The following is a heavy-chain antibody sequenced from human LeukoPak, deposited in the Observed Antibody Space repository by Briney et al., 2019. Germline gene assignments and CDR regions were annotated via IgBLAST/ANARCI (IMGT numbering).Heavy chain of an antibody. Sequence: ASVKVSCKASGYTFTAYYLHWVRQAPGQGLEWMGWISPNSGGTHYAQKFQGRVTMTGDTSISTAYMELSRLRSDDTAVFYCARDSSGSYLDYWGQGTLVTVSS. V-gene: IGHV1-2*02. D-gene: IGHD1-26*01. J-gene: IGHJ4*02. CDR3: ARDSSGSYLDY. CDR1: GYTFTAYY. CDR2: ISPNSGGT.